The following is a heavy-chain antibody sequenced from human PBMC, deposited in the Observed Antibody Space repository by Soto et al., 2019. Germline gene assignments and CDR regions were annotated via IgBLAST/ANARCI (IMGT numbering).Heavy chain of an antibody. V-gene: IGHV4-4*02. CDR2: IHLGGTT. D-gene: IGHD1-20*01. CDR1: GDSITISAW. CDR3: ARGDNWRLDL. Sequence: QVQLQESGPGLVKPSGTLSLTCAVSGDSITISAWWSCVRQPPGKGLEWIGEIHLGGTTNYNPSLQSRVPISVDKSKNQFSLILTSVAAADTAIYYCARGDNWRLDLWGQGTLVTVSS. J-gene: IGHJ5*02.